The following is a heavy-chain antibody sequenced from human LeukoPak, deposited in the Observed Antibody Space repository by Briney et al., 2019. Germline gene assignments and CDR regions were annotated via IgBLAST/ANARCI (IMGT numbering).Heavy chain of an antibody. D-gene: IGHD6-19*01. CDR3: ARAGSGSGWYFDY. V-gene: IGHV1-18*01. CDR2: ISPYNGNT. Sequence: ASVKVSCKASGYDFTSVGITWVRQAPGQGLGWMGWISPYNGNTRYVQKLQGRVTMTTDTSTSTAYMELRSLRFDDTAVYYCARAGSGSGWYFDYWGQGTLVTVSP. J-gene: IGHJ4*02. CDR1: GYDFTSVG.